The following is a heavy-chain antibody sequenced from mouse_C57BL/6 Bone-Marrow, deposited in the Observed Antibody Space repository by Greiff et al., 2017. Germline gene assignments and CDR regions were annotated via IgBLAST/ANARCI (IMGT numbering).Heavy chain of an antibody. CDR1: GYTFTSYW. CDR2: IDPNSGGT. Sequence: VQLQQPGAELVKPGASVKLSCKASGYTFTSYWMHWVKQRPGRGLEWIGRIDPNSGGTKYNEKFKSKATLTVDKPSSTAYMQLSSLTSKDSAVYYCATYYSNFYYYAMDYWGQGTSVTVSS. CDR3: ATYYSNFYYYAMDY. D-gene: IGHD2-5*01. V-gene: IGHV1-72*01. J-gene: IGHJ4*01.